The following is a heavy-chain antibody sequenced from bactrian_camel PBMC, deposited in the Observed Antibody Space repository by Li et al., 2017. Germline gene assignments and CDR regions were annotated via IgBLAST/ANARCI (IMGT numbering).Heavy chain of an antibody. D-gene: IGHD1*01. J-gene: IGHJ4*01. CDR3: AACGSEY. V-gene: IGHV3S1*01. Sequence: HVQLVESGGDLVQPGGSLRLSCAASGVRNSNNWMHWVRQAPGKGLEWVSTIGSDGSSTYYSTYYTDSVRGRFTISRDNPENMLYLQMHSLQTEDTAMYYCAACGSEYWGQGTQVTVS. CDR2: IGSDGSSTYYST. CDR1: GVRNSNNW.